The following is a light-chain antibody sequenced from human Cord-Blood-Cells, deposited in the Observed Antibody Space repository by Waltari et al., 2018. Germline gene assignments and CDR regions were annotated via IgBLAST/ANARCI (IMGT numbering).Light chain of an antibody. Sequence: SALTQPSSASGSPGQSVTISCPGTSSDVGASEHVAWYQQSPGKAPKHMTYEVSKRPAAVPHLFCGSMSGNTVSRTVSGLQAEDEADYYCSSYAGSNNLVFGGGTKLTVL. V-gene: IGLV2-8*01. CDR2: EVS. J-gene: IGLJ2*01. CDR1: SSDVGASEH. CDR3: SSYAGSNNLV.